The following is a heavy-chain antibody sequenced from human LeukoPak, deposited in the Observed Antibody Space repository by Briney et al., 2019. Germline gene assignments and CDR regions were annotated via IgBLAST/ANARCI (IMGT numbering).Heavy chain of an antibody. CDR1: GFTFSSYA. D-gene: IGHD4-23*01. CDR3: ARPSTVVHFEDAFDI. J-gene: IGHJ3*02. CDR2: ISYDGSNK. Sequence: PGGSLRLSCAASGFTFSSYAMQWVRQAPGKGLEWVAVISYDGSNKYYADSVKGRFTISRDNSKNTLYLQMNSLRAEDTAVYYCARPSTVVHFEDAFDIWGQGTMVTVSS. V-gene: IGHV3-30-3*01.